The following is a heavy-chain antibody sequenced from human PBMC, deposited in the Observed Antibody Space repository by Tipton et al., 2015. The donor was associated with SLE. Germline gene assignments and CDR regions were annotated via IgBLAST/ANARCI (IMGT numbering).Heavy chain of an antibody. V-gene: IGHV4-38-2*02. CDR3: ASPLYCSGGSCYFDYYGMDV. CDR1: GYSISSGFY. Sequence: TLSLTCTVSGYSISSGFYWGWIRQTPGKGLEWIGNIYHSGSTFYNPSLKSRVTISVDTSKNKFSLKLSSVTAADTAVYYCASPLYCSGGSCYFDYYGMDVWGQETTVTVSS. J-gene: IGHJ6*02. D-gene: IGHD2-15*01. CDR2: IYHSGST.